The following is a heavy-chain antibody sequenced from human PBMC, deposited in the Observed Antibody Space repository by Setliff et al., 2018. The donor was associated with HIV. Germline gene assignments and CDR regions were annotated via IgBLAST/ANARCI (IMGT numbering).Heavy chain of an antibody. V-gene: IGHV4-59*08. J-gene: IGHJ4*02. CDR1: GGSISSHY. D-gene: IGHD6-19*01. CDR2: IYYSGRT. CDR3: ARLSSAGLFDY. Sequence: SETLSLTCTVSGGSISSHYWSWIRQPPGKGLEWIGYIYYSGRTNYNPSLKSRVTIFVDTSNNRFFLEMTSVTAADTAVYYCARLSSAGLFDYWGRGTLVTVSS.